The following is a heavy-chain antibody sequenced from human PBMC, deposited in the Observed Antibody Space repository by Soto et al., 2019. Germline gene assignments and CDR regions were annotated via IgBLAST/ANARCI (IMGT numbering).Heavy chain of an antibody. Sequence: QVQLVESGGGVVQPGRSLRLSCAASGFTFSSYGMHWVRQAPGKGLEWVAVISYDGSNKYYADSVKGRFTISRDNSKNTLYLQRNSLRAEDTAVYYCAKDVVVGATTGLGDYYYYYGMDVWGQGTTGTVSS. CDR3: AKDVVVGATTGLGDYYYYYGMDV. CDR1: GFTFSSYG. V-gene: IGHV3-30*18. J-gene: IGHJ6*02. CDR2: ISYDGSNK. D-gene: IGHD1-26*01.